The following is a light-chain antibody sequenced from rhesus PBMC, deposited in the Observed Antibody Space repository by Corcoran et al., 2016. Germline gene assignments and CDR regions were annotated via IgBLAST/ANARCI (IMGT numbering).Light chain of an antibody. J-gene: IGKJ4*01. CDR1: QGITND. Sequence: DIQMTQSPSSLSASVGDRVTITCRASQGITNDLAWYQQKPGETPKLLIYEASSLQSGIPSRFSGSGSGTDFTLTISSLQSEDFATYFCQHYYSIPLTFGGGTKVELK. CDR3: QHYYSIPLT. V-gene: IGKV1-25*01. CDR2: EAS.